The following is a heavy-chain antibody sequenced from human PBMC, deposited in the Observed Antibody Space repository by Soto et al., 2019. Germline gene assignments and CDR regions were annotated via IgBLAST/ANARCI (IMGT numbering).Heavy chain of an antibody. D-gene: IGHD3-16*01. J-gene: IGHJ5*02. CDR2: IYYSGST. V-gene: IGHV4-31*03. CDR1: GGSISRGVYY. Sequence: SETLYLTCTVSGGSISRGVYYWSWIRQHPGKGLEWIGYIYYSGSTYYNPSLKSRVTISVDTSKNQCSLKLSSVTSADTAVYYCARFGGWFDPWGQGTLVTVSS. CDR3: ARFGGWFDP.